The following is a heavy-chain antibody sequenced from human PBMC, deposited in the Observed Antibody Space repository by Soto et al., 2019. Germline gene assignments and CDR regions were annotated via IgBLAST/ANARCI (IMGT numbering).Heavy chain of an antibody. CDR1: GGSISGSY. CDR2: VYYTGST. D-gene: IGHD2-15*01. V-gene: IGHV4-59*01. CDR3: ARGFRWLDY. J-gene: IGHJ4*02. Sequence: SETLSLTCSVSGGSISGSYWSWIRQSPGKGLEWLGYVYYTGSTNYSPSLRSRVTISVDTSKNQISLKMRSVTAADTGVYYCARGFRWLDYWGQGPLVTVSS.